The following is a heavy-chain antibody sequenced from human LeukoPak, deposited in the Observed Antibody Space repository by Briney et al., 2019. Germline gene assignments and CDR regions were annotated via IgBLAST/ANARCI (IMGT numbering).Heavy chain of an antibody. Sequence: GGSLRLSCAASGFSFSSYSMNWVRQAPGKGLEWVSSITSSSTYIYYADSLKGRFTISRDNAKNSLYLQMNSLRAEDTAVYYCARDLAVAGVLDYWGQGTLVTVSS. J-gene: IGHJ4*02. CDR3: ARDLAVAGVLDY. D-gene: IGHD6-19*01. CDR1: GFSFSSYS. CDR2: ITSSSTYI. V-gene: IGHV3-21*01.